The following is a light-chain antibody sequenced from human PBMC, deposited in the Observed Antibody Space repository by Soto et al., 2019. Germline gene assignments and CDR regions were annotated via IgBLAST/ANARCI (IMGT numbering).Light chain of an antibody. Sequence: QSALTQPASMSGSPGQSITISCTGTSRDIGRYHFVSWYQHHPGKAPKLIIYEATKRPSGVSYRFSGSKSGNTASLTISGLQAEDEADYYCTSYTITSPYVFGTGTKVTVL. J-gene: IGLJ1*01. CDR1: SRDIGRYHF. V-gene: IGLV2-14*01. CDR3: TSYTITSPYV. CDR2: EAT.